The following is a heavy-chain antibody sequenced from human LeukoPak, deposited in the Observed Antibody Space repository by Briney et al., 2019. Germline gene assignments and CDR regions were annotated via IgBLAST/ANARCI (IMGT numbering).Heavy chain of an antibody. CDR3: ARDRVAAASWDDAFDI. CDR1: GFTFSSYG. CDR2: IWYDGSNK. Sequence: RSGGSLRLSCAASGFTFSSYGMHWVRQAPGKGLEWVAVIWYDGSNKYYADSVKGRFTISRDNSKNTLYLQMNSLRAEDTAVYYCARDRVAAASWDDAFDIWGQGTMVTVSS. J-gene: IGHJ3*02. V-gene: IGHV3-33*08. D-gene: IGHD6-13*01.